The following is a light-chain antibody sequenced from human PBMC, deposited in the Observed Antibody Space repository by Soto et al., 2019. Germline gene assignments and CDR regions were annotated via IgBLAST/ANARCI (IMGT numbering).Light chain of an antibody. CDR2: EVS. CDR1: SSDVGGYNY. V-gene: IGLV2-14*01. CDR3: SSYTSSRV. J-gene: IGLJ3*02. Sequence: QSALTQPASVSGSPGQSITISCTGTSSDVGGYNYVSWYQQHPGKAPKLMIYEVSNRPSGVPKRFSGSKSGNTASLTISGLQAEDEADYYCSSYTSSRVFGGGTKLTVL.